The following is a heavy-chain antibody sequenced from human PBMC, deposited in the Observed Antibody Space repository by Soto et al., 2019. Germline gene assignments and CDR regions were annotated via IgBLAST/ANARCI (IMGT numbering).Heavy chain of an antibody. Sequence: SETLSLTCTVSGGSISSYYWSWIRQPPGKGLEWIGYIYYSGSTNYNPSLESRLTISVDTSKNQFSLKLSSVTAADTAVYYCARGGGCSGGSCALNWFDPWGQGTLVTVS. D-gene: IGHD2-15*01. CDR3: ARGGGCSGGSCALNWFDP. CDR1: GGSISSYY. V-gene: IGHV4-59*01. CDR2: IYYSGST. J-gene: IGHJ5*02.